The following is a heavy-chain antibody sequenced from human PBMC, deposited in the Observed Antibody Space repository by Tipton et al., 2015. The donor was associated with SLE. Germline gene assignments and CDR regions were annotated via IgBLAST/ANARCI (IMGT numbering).Heavy chain of an antibody. Sequence: TLSLTCTVSGGSVSSPIDYWSWIRQSPGKGLEWIGSIYDRGSTNYNPSLKSRVTISVDTSKNQVSLRLTSVTAADTAVYYCARGYDSTRGLLGWFFDYWGQGTLVTVSS. V-gene: IGHV4-61*01. CDR2: IYDRGST. CDR1: GGSVSSPIDY. CDR3: ARGYDSTRGLLGWFFDY. D-gene: IGHD3-22*01. J-gene: IGHJ4*02.